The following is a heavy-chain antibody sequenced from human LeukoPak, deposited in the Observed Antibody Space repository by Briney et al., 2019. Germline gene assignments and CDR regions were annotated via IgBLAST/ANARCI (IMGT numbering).Heavy chain of an antibody. Sequence: GASVKVSCKASGYTFTSYGISWVRQAPGQGLEWMGWISAYNGNTNYAQKLQGRVTMTTDTSTSTAYMELRSLGSDDTAVYYCARGQYQLLRRDPAKYYFDYWGQGTLVTVSS. J-gene: IGHJ4*02. V-gene: IGHV1-18*04. CDR2: ISAYNGNT. CDR1: GYTFTSYG. CDR3: ARGQYQLLRRDPAKYYFDY. D-gene: IGHD2-2*01.